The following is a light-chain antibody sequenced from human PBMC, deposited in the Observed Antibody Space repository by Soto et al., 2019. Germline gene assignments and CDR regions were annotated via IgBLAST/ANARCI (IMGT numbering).Light chain of an antibody. V-gene: IGKV1-39*01. CDR2: AAS. Sequence: IQMTQSPSTLPASVGDTVTITCRASQTISNWLAWYQQKPGKVPKLLIYAASSLHSGVPSRFSGSGSGTDFTLTISSLEPEDFATYYCQQSFSIPVTFGGGTKVDIK. J-gene: IGKJ4*01. CDR3: QQSFSIPVT. CDR1: QTISNW.